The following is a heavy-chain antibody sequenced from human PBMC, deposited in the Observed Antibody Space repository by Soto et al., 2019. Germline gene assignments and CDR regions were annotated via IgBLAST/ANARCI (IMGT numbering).Heavy chain of an antibody. CDR3: ARDTGQRWLQLRRTTYNWFDP. D-gene: IGHD5-12*01. Sequence: GAPVKVSCKAPGYTFTSHSMHWGRQAPGQRLEWMGIINPSGGSTSYAQKFQGRVTMTRDTSTSTVYMELSSLRSEDTAVYYCARDTGQRWLQLRRTTYNWFDPWGQGTLVTVSS. V-gene: IGHV1-46*01. CDR2: INPSGGST. CDR1: GYTFTSHS. J-gene: IGHJ5*02.